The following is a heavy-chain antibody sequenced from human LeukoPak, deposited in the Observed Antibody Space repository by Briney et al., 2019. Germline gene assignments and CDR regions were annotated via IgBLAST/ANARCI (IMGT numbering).Heavy chain of an antibody. CDR2: FKSKAAGGTT. CDR3: TRGAPQADVFDI. D-gene: IGHD1-26*01. CDR1: GFTFSVTW. J-gene: IGHJ3*02. V-gene: IGHV3-15*01. Sequence: GESLRLSCAASGFTFSVTWMSWVRQAPGRGLEWVGRFKSKAAGGTTDYAAPVAGRFTISRDDSKNMLYLQMNSLKTEDTAVYYCTRGAPQADVFDIWGQGTMVTVSS.